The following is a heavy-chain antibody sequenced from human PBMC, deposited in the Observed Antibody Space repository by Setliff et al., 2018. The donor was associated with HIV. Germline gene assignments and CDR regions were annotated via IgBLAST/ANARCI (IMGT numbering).Heavy chain of an antibody. Sequence: TLSLTCTVSNVSINSYYWSWIRQPAGRALEWIGRIYSSGSTNYNPSLKSRVKMSIDTSKNQFSLKLSSVTAADTAVYFCARDPYCSGDGCFRYYQHWGRGTLVTVSS. D-gene: IGHD2-15*01. CDR3: ARDPYCSGDGCFRYYQH. J-gene: IGHJ1*01. CDR2: IYSSGST. V-gene: IGHV4-4*07. CDR1: NVSINSYY.